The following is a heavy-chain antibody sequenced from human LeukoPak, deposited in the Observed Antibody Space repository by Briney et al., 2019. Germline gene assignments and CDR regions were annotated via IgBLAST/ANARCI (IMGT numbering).Heavy chain of an antibody. D-gene: IGHD6-13*01. Sequence: SETLSLTCTVSGGSISSHYWSWIRQPPGKGLEWIGYIYYSGSTNYNPSLKSRVTISVDTSKNQFSLKLSSVTAADTAVYYCARSRTAVYYYYMDVWGKGTTVTVSS. V-gene: IGHV4-59*11. J-gene: IGHJ6*03. CDR1: GGSISSHY. CDR2: IYYSGST. CDR3: ARSRTAVYYYYMDV.